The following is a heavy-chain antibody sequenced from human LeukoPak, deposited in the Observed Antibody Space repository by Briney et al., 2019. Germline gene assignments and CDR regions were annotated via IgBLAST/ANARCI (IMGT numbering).Heavy chain of an antibody. D-gene: IGHD6-13*01. J-gene: IGHJ3*02. CDR1: GGSISSGDYY. CDR2: IYYSGST. V-gene: IGHV4-30-4*01. Sequence: SETLSLTCTVSGGSISSGDYYWSWIRQPPGKGLEWIGYIYYSGSTYYNPSLKGRVTISVDTSKNQFSLKLSSVTAADTAVYYCARERIAAAGNDAFDIWGQGTMVTVSS. CDR3: ARERIAAAGNDAFDI.